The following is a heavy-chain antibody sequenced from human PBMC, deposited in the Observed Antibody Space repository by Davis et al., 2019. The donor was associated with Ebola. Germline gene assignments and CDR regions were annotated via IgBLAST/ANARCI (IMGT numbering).Heavy chain of an antibody. CDR1: GGSFSGYY. Sequence: PGGSLRLSCAVYGGSFSGYYWSWIRQPPGKRLEWIGEINHSGSTNYNPSLKSRVTISVDTSKNQFSLKLSSVTAADTAVYYCARAKGPAATTIYYYYYMDVWGKGTTVTVSS. J-gene: IGHJ6*03. V-gene: IGHV4-34*01. D-gene: IGHD2-2*01. CDR2: INHSGST. CDR3: ARAKGPAATTIYYYYYMDV.